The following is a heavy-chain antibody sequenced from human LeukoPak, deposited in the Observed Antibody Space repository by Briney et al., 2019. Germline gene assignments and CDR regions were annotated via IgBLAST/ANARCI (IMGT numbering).Heavy chain of an antibody. D-gene: IGHD6-6*01. V-gene: IGHV4-61*09. CDR3: ARLHGRPSMAPLRRKDEYYFDY. J-gene: IGHJ4*02. CDR1: GGSISSGSYY. Sequence: SETLSLTCTVSGGSISSGSYYWSWIRQPAGKELEWIGHIYTSGTSNYNPSLRSRVTISLDTSKNQFSLKLTSVTAADTAVYYCARLHGRPSMAPLRRKDEYYFDYWGQGTLVTVSS. CDR2: IYTSGTS.